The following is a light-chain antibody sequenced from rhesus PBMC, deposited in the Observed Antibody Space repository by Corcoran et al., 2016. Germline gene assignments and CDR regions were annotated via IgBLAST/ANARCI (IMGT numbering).Light chain of an antibody. Sequence: DIQMTQSPSSLSASVGDRVTITCRASQGITNDLAWYQQKPGETPKLLIYEASSLQSGIPSRFSGSGAGTDFTLTISSLQSEDFATDYWQHYYNTPWTFGQGTKVEIK. CDR3: QHYYNTPWT. CDR2: EAS. CDR1: QGITND. J-gene: IGKJ1*01. V-gene: IGKV1-25*01.